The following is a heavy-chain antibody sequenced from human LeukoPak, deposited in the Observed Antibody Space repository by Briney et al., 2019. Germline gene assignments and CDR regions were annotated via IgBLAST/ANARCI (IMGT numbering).Heavy chain of an antibody. CDR1: GFTFSDSY. CDR2: ISTSGDTI. V-gene: IGHV3-11*04. J-gene: IGHJ4*02. CDR3: ARVGSGWYFDS. Sequence: GGSLRLSCAASGFTFSDSYMSWIRQAPGKGLEWISYISTSGDTIYYADSVKGRFIISRDNAKNSLYLQMNGLRAEDTAVFYCARVGSGWYFDSWGQGTLVTVSS. D-gene: IGHD6-19*01.